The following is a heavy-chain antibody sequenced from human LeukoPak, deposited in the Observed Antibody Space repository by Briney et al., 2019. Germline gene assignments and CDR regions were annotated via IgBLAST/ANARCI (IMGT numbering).Heavy chain of an antibody. CDR3: AREGSSSWTVYYYYYYMDV. V-gene: IGHV1-2*02. Sequence: ASVKVSCKASRHTFSGYYMHWVRQAPGQGLEWMGWINPKSGGTNYAQKFQGRVTMTRDTSISTAYMELSRLRSDDTAVYYCAREGSSSWTVYYYYYYMDVWGKGTTVTISS. J-gene: IGHJ6*03. CDR1: RHTFSGYY. D-gene: IGHD6-13*01. CDR2: INPKSGGT.